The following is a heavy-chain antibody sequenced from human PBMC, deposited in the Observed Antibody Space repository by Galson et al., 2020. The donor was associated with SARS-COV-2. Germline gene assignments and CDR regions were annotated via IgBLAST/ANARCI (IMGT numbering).Heavy chain of an antibody. D-gene: IGHD3-10*01. CDR3: AKDGGATYYYGSGSSEYFQH. CDR1: GFTFSSYG. V-gene: IGHV3-30*18. Sequence: GGSLRLSCAASGFTFSSYGMHWVRQAPGKGLEWVAVISYDGSNKYYADSVKGRFTISRDNSKNTLYLQMNSLRAEETAVYYCAKDGGATYYYGSGSSEYFQHWGQGTLVTVSS. CDR2: ISYDGSNK. J-gene: IGHJ1*01.